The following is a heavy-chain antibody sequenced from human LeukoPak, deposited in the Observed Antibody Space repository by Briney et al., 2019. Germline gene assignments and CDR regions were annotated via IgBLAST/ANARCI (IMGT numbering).Heavy chain of an antibody. Sequence: GGSLRLSCAASGFTLSSYWMSWVRQAPGKGLEWVSYISTSSSIIYYADSVKGRFTISRDTAKSSLYLQMTSLRDDDTAVYYCARGGYIDYWGQGTLVTVSS. D-gene: IGHD5-12*01. V-gene: IGHV3-48*02. CDR1: GFTLSSYW. CDR2: ISTSSSII. J-gene: IGHJ4*02. CDR3: ARGGYIDY.